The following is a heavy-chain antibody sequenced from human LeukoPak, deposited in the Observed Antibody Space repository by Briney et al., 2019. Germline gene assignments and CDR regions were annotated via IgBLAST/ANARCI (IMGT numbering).Heavy chain of an antibody. V-gene: IGHV1-2*04. J-gene: IGHJ4*02. Sequence: ASVKVSCKTSGYAFTAYYMHWVRQAPGQGLEWMGWINPNSGDTNYAQKFQGWVTMTRDTSISTAYMELSRLRSDDTAVYYCARGDDYGDYWGLYWGQGTLVTVSS. CDR2: INPNSGDT. CDR1: GYAFTAYY. D-gene: IGHD4-17*01. CDR3: ARGDDYGDYWGLY.